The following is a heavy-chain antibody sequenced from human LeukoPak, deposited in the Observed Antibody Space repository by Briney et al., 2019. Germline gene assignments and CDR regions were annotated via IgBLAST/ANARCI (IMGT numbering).Heavy chain of an antibody. V-gene: IGHV1-18*01. CDR3: ARDEDGGKIDY. Sequence: ASVKVSCKASGYTFTSYGISWVRQAPGQGLECMRWISAYNGNTNYAQVLQGRVTMTTDTSTSTAYMELRRLRSDETAVYYCARDEDGGKIDYWGQGTLVTVSS. J-gene: IGHJ4*02. CDR1: GYTFTSYG. D-gene: IGHD4-23*01. CDR2: ISAYNGNT.